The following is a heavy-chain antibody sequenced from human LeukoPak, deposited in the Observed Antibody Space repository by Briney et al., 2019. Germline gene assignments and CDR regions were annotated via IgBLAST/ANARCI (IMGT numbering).Heavy chain of an antibody. CDR3: VRDSRYGSGWFEDGLDF. J-gene: IGHJ6*02. V-gene: IGHV4-59*02. CDR1: GDSVRSYY. CDR2: INDRGST. D-gene: IGHD6-13*01. Sequence: SETLSLTCTVAGDSVRSYYWSWIRQPPGQGLEWLGHINDRGSTNYNPSLQGRVTISIDTSKNQFSLKVNSVTAADTAVYYCVRDSRYGSGWFEDGLDFWGQGTTVTVSS.